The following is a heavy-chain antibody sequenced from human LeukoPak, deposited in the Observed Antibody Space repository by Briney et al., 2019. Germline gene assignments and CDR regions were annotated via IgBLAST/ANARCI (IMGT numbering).Heavy chain of an antibody. D-gene: IGHD1-26*01. V-gene: IGHV3-23*01. CDR3: AKVIGLVDPYDY. J-gene: IGHJ4*02. Sequence: GGSLRLSCAASGLTFSNYAMSWVRQAPGKGLEWVSAISVSGGDTYYADCVRGRFTISRDNSKNTLYLQMNSLRAEDTAVYFCAKVIGLVDPYDYWGQGTLVTVSS. CDR2: ISVSGGDT. CDR1: GLTFSNYA.